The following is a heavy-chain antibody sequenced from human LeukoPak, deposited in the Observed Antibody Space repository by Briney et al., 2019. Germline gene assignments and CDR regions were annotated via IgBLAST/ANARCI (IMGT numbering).Heavy chain of an antibody. CDR1: GFTINNDA. CDR3: AKGVDGYCSSDSCYAYDC. D-gene: IGHD2-2*01. Sequence: GGSLRLSCAASGFTINNDAMSWVRQAPGKGLEWVSGLGGSGGSINYADSVKGRFTISRDNSKNTLYLQMNSLRAEDTAVYWCAKGVDGYCSSDSCYAYDCWGQGTLVTVSS. J-gene: IGHJ4*02. CDR2: LGGSGGSI. V-gene: IGHV3-23*01.